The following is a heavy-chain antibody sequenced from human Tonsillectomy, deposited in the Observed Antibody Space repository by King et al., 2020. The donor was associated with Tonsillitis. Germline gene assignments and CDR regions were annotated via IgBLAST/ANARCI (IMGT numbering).Heavy chain of an antibody. CDR1: GYTFTSYY. CDR3: ANLQLGRTY. J-gene: IGHJ4*02. CDR2: INPSGGST. D-gene: IGHD1-1*01. V-gene: IGHV1-46*03. Sequence: VQLVQSGAEVKKPGASVKVSCKASGYTFTSYYMHWVRQAPGQGLEWMGVINPSGGSTNYAQKFQGRVTMTRDTSTSTVYMELSSLTSEDTAIFYCANLQLGRTYGGQGTLVTVSS.